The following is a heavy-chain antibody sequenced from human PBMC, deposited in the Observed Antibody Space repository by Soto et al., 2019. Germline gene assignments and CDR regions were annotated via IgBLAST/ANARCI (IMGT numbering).Heavy chain of an antibody. Sequence: SGPTLVNPPQTLTLTCTVSGFSLSNARMGVSWIRQPPGKALEWLAHIFSNDEKSYSTSLKSRLTISKDTSKSQVVLTMTNMDPVDTATYYCARIITASNYVDYGMDVWGQGTTVTVSS. D-gene: IGHD4-4*01. J-gene: IGHJ6*02. V-gene: IGHV2-26*01. CDR2: IFSNDEK. CDR3: ARIITASNYVDYGMDV. CDR1: GFSLSNARMG.